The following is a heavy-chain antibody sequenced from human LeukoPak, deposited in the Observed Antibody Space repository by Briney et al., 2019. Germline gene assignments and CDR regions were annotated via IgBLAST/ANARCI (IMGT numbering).Heavy chain of an antibody. D-gene: IGHD3-22*01. J-gene: IGHJ5*02. Sequence: SETLSLTCTVSGASISSSSYYWCWIRQPPGKRLEWIGSIYYSGSTYYKPSLKRRVTISVDTSKNQFSLKLSSVTAADTAVYYCARQGAPLIVVVIEWFDAWGQGTLVTVSS. V-gene: IGHV4-39*01. CDR3: ARQGAPLIVVVIEWFDA. CDR1: GASISSSSYY. CDR2: IYYSGST.